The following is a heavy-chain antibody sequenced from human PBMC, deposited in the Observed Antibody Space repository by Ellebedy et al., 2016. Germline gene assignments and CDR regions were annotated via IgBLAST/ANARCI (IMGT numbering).Heavy chain of an antibody. V-gene: IGHV3-23*01. D-gene: IGHD3-10*01. Sequence: GGSLRLSXAASGFTFSSYAMSWVRQAPGKGLEWVSAISGSGGSTYYADSVKGRFTISRDNSKNTLYLQMNSLRAEDTAVYYCAKLEARWFGELWELDWFDPWGQGTLVTVSS. J-gene: IGHJ5*02. CDR2: ISGSGGST. CDR3: AKLEARWFGELWELDWFDP. CDR1: GFTFSSYA.